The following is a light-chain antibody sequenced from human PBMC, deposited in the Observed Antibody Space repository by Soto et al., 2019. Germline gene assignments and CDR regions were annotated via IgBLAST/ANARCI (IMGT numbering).Light chain of an antibody. CDR3: SSYTSSSNYV. CDR1: SSDVGNYNY. Sequence: QSVLTQPDSVSGSPGQSITISCTGTSSDVGNYNYVSWYQQHPAKAPKLMIFEVSNRPSGISSRFSGSKSGNTASLTISGLQAEDEADYYCSSYTSSSNYVFGTGTKVTVL. CDR2: EVS. V-gene: IGLV2-14*01. J-gene: IGLJ1*01.